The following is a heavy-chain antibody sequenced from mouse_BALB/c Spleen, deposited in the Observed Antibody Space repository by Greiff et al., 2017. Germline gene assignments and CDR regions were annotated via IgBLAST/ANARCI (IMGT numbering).Heavy chain of an antibody. CDR2: ILPGSGST. V-gene: IGHV1-9*01. J-gene: IGHJ2*01. D-gene: IGHD2-4*01. CDR1: GYTFSSYW. CDR3: ARGRGITTPFDY. Sequence: QVQLKQSGAELIKPGASVKISCKATGYTFSSYWIEWVKQRPGHGLEWIGEILPGSGSTNYNEKFKGKATFTADTSSNTAYMQLSSLTSEDSAVYYCARGRGITTPFDYWGQGTTLTVSS.